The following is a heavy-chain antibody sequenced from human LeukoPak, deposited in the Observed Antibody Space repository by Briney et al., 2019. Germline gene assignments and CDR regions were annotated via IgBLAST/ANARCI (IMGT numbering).Heavy chain of an antibody. CDR3: ASSPIFGVVISFDYYYYMDV. CDR2: INPNSGGT. V-gene: IGHV1-2*02. D-gene: IGHD3-3*01. J-gene: IGHJ6*03. CDR1: GYTFTGYY. Sequence: ASVKVSCKASGYTFTGYYMHWVRQAPGQGLEWMGWINPNSGGTNYAQKFQGRVTMTRDTSISTAYMELSSLRSEDTAVYYCASSPIFGVVISFDYYYYMDVWGKGTTVTVSS.